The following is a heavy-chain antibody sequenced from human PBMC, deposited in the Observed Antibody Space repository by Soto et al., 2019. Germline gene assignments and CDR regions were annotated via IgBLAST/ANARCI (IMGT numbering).Heavy chain of an antibody. CDR2: ISGSGGRT. V-gene: IGHV3-23*01. CDR3: AKGQSVAVADTPRWLDS. Sequence: PGGSLRLSCTASGLTFSNYAMSWVRQAPGKGLEWEWVSSISGSGGRTYYADSVKGRFTISRDNSKNTLYLQMSSLRAEDTAVYYCAKGQSVAVADTPRWLDSWGLGPLVTVSS. D-gene: IGHD2-15*01. CDR1: GLTFSNYA. J-gene: IGHJ5*01.